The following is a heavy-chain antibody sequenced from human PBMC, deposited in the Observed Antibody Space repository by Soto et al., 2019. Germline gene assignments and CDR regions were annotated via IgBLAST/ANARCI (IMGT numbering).Heavy chain of an antibody. Sequence: SETLSLTCTVSGGSISSGDYYWSWIRQPPGKGLEWIGYIYYSGSTYYNPSLKSRVTISVDTSKNQFSLKLSSVTAADTAVYYCARERHRSGATDWGQGTLVTVSS. J-gene: IGHJ4*02. CDR2: IYYSGST. D-gene: IGHD1-26*01. CDR3: ARERHRSGATD. CDR1: GGSISSGDYY. V-gene: IGHV4-30-4*01.